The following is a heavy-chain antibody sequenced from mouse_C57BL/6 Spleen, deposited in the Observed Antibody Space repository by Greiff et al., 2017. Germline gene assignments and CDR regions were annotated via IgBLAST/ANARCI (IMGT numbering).Heavy chain of an antibody. CDR3: ARHHYSNHGAMDY. J-gene: IGHJ4*01. D-gene: IGHD2-5*01. V-gene: IGHV1-55*01. Sequence: VQLQQPGAELVKPGASVQMSCKASGYTFTSYWITWVKQRPGQGLEWIGDIYPGSGSTNYNEKFKSKATLTVDTSSSTAYMQLSSLTSEDSAVYYYARHHYSNHGAMDYWGQGTSVTVSS. CDR2: IYPGSGST. CDR1: GYTFTSYW.